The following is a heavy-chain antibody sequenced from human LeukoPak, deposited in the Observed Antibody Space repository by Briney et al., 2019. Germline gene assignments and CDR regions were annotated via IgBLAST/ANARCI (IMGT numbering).Heavy chain of an antibody. J-gene: IGHJ4*02. CDR3: VKAHLEWLLGIGY. D-gene: IGHD3-3*01. CDR1: GFTFSSYA. Sequence: QPGGSLRLSCAASGFTFSSYAMSWVRQAPGKGLEWVSAISGSGGSTYYADSVKGRFTISRDNSKNTLYLQMNSLRAEDTAVYYCVKAHLEWLLGIGYWGQGTLVTVSS. CDR2: ISGSGGST. V-gene: IGHV3-23*01.